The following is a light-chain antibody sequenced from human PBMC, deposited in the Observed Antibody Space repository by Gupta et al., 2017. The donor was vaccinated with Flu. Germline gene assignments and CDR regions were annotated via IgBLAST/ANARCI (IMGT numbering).Light chain of an antibody. CDR1: SSNIGSNT. V-gene: IGLV1-44*01. CDR3: AAWDDSLNAVV. J-gene: IGLJ2*01. Sequence: QSVLTQPPSASGTPGQRVTISCSGSSSNIGSNTVNWYQQLPGTAPKLLIYSNNQRPSGVPDRFSGSKSGTSASLAISGLQSEDEADYYCAAWDDSLNAVVFGGGTKLTGL. CDR2: SNN.